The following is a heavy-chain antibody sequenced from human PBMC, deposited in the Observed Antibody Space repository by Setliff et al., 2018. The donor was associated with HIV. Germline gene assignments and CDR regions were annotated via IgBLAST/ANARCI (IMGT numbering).Heavy chain of an antibody. Sequence: PGESLKISCKGSGYSFTNYWIGWVRQMPGKGLEWVGIIYPGDSDTRYSPSFQGQVTISVDKSISTAYLQWSSLKASDTAMYYCARHVTAMLPADYWGQGTLVTVSS. CDR3: ARHVTAMLPADY. CDR1: GYSFTNYW. D-gene: IGHD5-18*01. J-gene: IGHJ4*02. CDR2: IYPGDSDT. V-gene: IGHV5-51*01.